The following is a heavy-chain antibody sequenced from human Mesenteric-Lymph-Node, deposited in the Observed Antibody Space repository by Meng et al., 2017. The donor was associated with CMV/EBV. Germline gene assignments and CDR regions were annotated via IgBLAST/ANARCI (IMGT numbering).Heavy chain of an antibody. D-gene: IGHD1-14*01. J-gene: IGHJ4*02. V-gene: IGHV4-34*01. CDR3: ASLAPLNNTKDKIPSGY. CDR1: RGSFSAYY. Sequence: QVKLQQGGAGLCKPSETLSLTCAVYRGSFSAYYWSWTGQPPGKGLEWIGEINHSGSTNYNPSLKSRITISVDTSKNQSSLKLTSVTAADTAVYFCASLAPLNNTKDKIPSGYWGQGTLVTVSS. CDR2: INHSGST.